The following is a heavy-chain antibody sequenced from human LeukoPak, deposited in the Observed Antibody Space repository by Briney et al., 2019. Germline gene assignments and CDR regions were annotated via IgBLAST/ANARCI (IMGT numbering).Heavy chain of an antibody. CDR1: GYTFTGYY. J-gene: IGHJ6*02. D-gene: IGHD3-9*01. V-gene: IGHV1-2*02. CDR3: ARSGILTGYYHYGMDV. CDR2: INPNSGGT. Sequence: ASVKVSCKASGYTFTGYYMHWVRQAPGQGLEWMGWINPNSGGTNYAQKFQGRVTMTRDTSISTAYMELSRLRSDDTAVYYCARSGILTGYYHYGMDVWGQGTTVTVSS.